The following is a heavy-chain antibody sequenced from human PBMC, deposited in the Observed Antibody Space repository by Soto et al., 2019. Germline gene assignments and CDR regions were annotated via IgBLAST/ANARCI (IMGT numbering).Heavy chain of an antibody. J-gene: IGHJ4*02. D-gene: IGHD3-9*01. V-gene: IGHV4-39*01. CDR1: GGSISSSSYY. CDR3: ARHSGYLAAAIVDY. Sequence: SDTLSLTCTVSGGSISSSSYYWGWIRQPPGKGLEWIGSIYYSGSTYYNPSLKSRVTISVDTSKNQFSLKLSSVTAADTAVYYCARHSGYLAAAIVDYWGQGTLVTVSS. CDR2: IYYSGST.